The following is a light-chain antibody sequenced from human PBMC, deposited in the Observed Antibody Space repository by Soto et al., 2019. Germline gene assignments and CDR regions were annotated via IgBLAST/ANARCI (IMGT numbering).Light chain of an antibody. CDR1: QSVSSN. CDR3: QQYHSWPPRT. V-gene: IGKV3D-15*01. CDR2: GVY. J-gene: IGKJ1*01. Sequence: EIVMTQSPTIRSVSRGERATLSCRASQSVSSNLAWYQQKPGQAPRLLIYGVYTRAPGIPARFSGSGSGTEFTLTISSLQSEDFAVYYCQQYHSWPPRTFGQGTKVDIK.